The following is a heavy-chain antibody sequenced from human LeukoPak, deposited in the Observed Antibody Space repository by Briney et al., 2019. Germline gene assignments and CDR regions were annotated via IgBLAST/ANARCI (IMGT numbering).Heavy chain of an antibody. CDR3: AGGYYYDSSGYYYGYFDY. Sequence: SETLSLTCTVSGGSISSSSYYWGWIRQPPGKGLEWIGSIYYSGSTYYNPSLKSRVTISVDTSKNQFSLKLSSVTAADTAVYYCAGGYYYDSSGYYYGYFDYWGQGTPVTVSS. J-gene: IGHJ4*02. CDR2: IYYSGST. D-gene: IGHD3-22*01. CDR1: GGSISSSSYY. V-gene: IGHV4-39*01.